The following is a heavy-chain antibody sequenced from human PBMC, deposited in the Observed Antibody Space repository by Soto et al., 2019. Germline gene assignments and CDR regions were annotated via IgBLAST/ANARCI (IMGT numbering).Heavy chain of an antibody. CDR3: AQHDKGSCRRWGLGACPRRIEF. CDR2: IYYTATT. J-gene: IGHJ4*02. Sequence: PSETLSLTCTVSGDSISLSNYFWGWIRQPPGRGLEWIGIIYYTATTYYNPSLKRRVTISVDTSKNHLTLNRNSVRAADTDVYYSAQHDKGSCRRWGLGACPRRIEFWGPGTLVTVS. D-gene: IGHD2-15*01. CDR1: GDSISLSNYF. V-gene: IGHV4-39*01.